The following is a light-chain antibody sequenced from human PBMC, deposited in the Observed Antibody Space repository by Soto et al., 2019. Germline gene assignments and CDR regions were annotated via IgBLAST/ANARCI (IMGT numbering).Light chain of an antibody. CDR2: DAS. J-gene: IGKJ1*01. CDR1: ESVVSNY. V-gene: IGKV3-20*01. Sequence: EIVLTQSPGTLSLSPGEIAALSCRATESVVSNYLAWYQLKPGQAPRLLIYDASSRATGIPDRFSGSGSGTDFTLTISRLEPEDFAVYYCQQYGSTPWTFGQGTKVDIK. CDR3: QQYGSTPWT.